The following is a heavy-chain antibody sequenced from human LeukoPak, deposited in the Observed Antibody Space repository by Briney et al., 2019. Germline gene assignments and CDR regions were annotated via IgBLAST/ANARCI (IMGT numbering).Heavy chain of an antibody. CDR1: GYSISSGYY. CDR2: IYHSGST. Sequence: SETLSLTCTVSGYSISSGYYWGWIRQPPGKGLEWIGSIYHSGSTYYNPSLKSRVTISVDTSKNQFSLKLSSVTAADTAVYYCARHYYDSSGYYRVFYYYMDVWGKGTTVTISS. D-gene: IGHD3-22*01. J-gene: IGHJ6*03. CDR3: ARHYYDSSGYYRVFYYYMDV. V-gene: IGHV4-38-2*02.